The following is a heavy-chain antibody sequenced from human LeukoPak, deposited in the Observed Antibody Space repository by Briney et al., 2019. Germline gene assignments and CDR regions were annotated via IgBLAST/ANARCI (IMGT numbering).Heavy chain of an antibody. CDR2: VSYDGSNK. D-gene: IGHD3-22*01. Sequence: GRSLRLSCAASGGTFSNYAMHWVRQAPGKGLEWVAVVSYDGSNKYYADSVKGRFTISRDNSQNTLYLQMNSLRPEDTAVYYCARLLYYYDSSIYQRYFDYWGQGTLVTVSS. CDR1: GGTFSNYA. J-gene: IGHJ4*02. V-gene: IGHV3-30*14. CDR3: ARLLYYYDSSIYQRYFDY.